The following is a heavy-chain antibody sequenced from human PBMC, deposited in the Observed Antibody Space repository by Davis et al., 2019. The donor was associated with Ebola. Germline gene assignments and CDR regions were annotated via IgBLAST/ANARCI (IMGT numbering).Heavy chain of an antibody. J-gene: IGHJ4*02. Sequence: ASVKVSCKASGYTFTNYYMHWVRQAPGQGLEWMGMINPNDGRTIYAQKFQGRVTMTMDTSTNSAYMELSSLRSEDTAVYYCTRLAIFGVVKPFDYWGQGTLVTVSS. D-gene: IGHD3-3*01. CDR1: GYTFTNYY. CDR2: INPNDGRT. V-gene: IGHV1-46*03. CDR3: TRLAIFGVVKPFDY.